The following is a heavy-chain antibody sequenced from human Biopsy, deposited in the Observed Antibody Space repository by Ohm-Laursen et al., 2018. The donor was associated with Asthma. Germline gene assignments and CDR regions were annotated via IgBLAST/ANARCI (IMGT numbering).Heavy chain of an antibody. V-gene: IGHV4-39*07. CDR2: TNTSGST. CDR3: ARERAGYYGSGSYLGY. J-gene: IGHJ4*02. CDR1: GGSMSSSSYY. D-gene: IGHD3-10*01. Sequence: VTLSLTCTVSGGSMSSSSYYWGWIRQLTGGGREGMGITNTSGSTNYNPSLKSRVTISVDTSKNQFSLKLSSVTAADTAVYYCARERAGYYGSGSYLGYWGQGTLVTVSS.